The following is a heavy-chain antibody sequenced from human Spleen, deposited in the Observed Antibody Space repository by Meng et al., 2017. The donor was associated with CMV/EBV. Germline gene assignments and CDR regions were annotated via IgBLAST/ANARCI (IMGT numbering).Heavy chain of an antibody. CDR1: GYTFTSYG. CDR2: ISAYNGNT. J-gene: IGHJ6*02. CDR3: ARDGCSSTSCYLFRRYGMDV. V-gene: IGHV1-18*01. Sequence: ASVKVSCKASGYTFTSYGISWVLQAPGQGLEWMGWISAYNGNTNYAQKLQGRVTMTTDTSTSTAYMELRSLRSDDTAVYYCARDGCSSTSCYLFRRYGMDVWGQGTTVTVSS. D-gene: IGHD2-2*01.